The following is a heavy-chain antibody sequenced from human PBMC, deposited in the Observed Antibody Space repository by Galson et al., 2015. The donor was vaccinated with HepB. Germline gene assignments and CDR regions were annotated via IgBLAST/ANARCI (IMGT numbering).Heavy chain of an antibody. Sequence: SVKVSCKASGYTFTSYGISWVRQAPGQGLEWMGWISTDIGNTNHAQKFQGRVTMTTDTSTNIAYMELRSLRSDDTAVYYCARDYDFWSGHYPNDIYYYGMDVWGQGTTVTVSS. D-gene: IGHD3-3*01. CDR2: ISTDIGNT. CDR1: GYTFTSYG. V-gene: IGHV1-18*04. J-gene: IGHJ6*02. CDR3: ARDYDFWSGHYPNDIYYYGMDV.